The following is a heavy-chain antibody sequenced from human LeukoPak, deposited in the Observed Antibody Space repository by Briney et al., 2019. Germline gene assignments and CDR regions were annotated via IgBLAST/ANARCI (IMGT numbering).Heavy chain of an antibody. CDR2: IIPIFGTA. J-gene: IGHJ4*02. CDR3: ARSYYYDSSGYWRFDY. D-gene: IGHD3-22*01. V-gene: IGHV1-69*05. CDR1: GGTFSSYA. Sequence: VKVSCKASGGTFSSYAISWVRQVPGQGLERMGRIIPIFGTANYAQKFQGRVTITTDESTSTAYMELSSLRSEDTAVYYCARSYYYDSSGYWRFDYWGQGTLVTVSS.